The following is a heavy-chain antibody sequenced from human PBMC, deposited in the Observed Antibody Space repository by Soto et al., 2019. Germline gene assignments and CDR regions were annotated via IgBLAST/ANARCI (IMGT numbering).Heavy chain of an antibody. D-gene: IGHD6-13*01. CDR1: GFTFSSYA. CDR2: ISGSGDST. V-gene: IGHV3-23*01. Sequence: EVQLLDSGGGLVQPGGSLRLSCAASGFTFSSYAMNWVRQAPGKGLEWVSVISGSGDSTYYADSVKGRFTISRDNSKNPLYLQMNSHRTEYTAVYYCARRGPGTDFDYWGQGTLVTVSS. J-gene: IGHJ4*02. CDR3: ARRGPGTDFDY.